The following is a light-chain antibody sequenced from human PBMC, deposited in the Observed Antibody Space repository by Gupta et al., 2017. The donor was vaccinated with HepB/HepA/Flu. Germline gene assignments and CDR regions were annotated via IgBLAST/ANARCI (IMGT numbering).Light chain of an antibody. J-gene: IGKJ1*01. V-gene: IGKV1-39*01. CDR3: KQAQKTPRT. Sequence: DIQMTQSPSSLSASVGDRVTITCRSSQTIGRYLNWYQHKPGKAPNLLISIGSTLHSGVPSRFSGRGSGTDFTLRISRLQPEDLATYYCKQAQKTPRTFGQGTKVEIK. CDR2: IGS. CDR1: QTIGRY.